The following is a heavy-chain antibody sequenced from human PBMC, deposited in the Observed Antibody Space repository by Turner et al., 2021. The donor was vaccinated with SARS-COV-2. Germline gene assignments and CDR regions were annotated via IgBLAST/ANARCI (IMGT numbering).Heavy chain of an antibody. V-gene: IGHV1-18*01. D-gene: IGHD3-10*01. CDR2: ISAYNGYT. CDR3: ARAYGSGSYGHYYGMDV. Sequence: QVQLVQSGAEVKKPGASLKVSCQASCYTFTSYGISWVRQAPGQGLEWMGWISAYNGYTNYAQKLQGRVTMTTDTSTSTAYMELRSLRSDDTAVYYCARAYGSGSYGHYYGMDVWGQGTTVTVSS. J-gene: IGHJ6*02. CDR1: CYTFTSYG.